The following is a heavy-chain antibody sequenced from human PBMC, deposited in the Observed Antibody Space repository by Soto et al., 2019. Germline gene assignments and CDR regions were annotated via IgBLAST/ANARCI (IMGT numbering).Heavy chain of an antibody. CDR3: ATAVGLRGAKTAFDI. CDR2: LDPDNDET. Sequence: ASVKVSCKVSGYSLTELSMHWVRQASGKGLEWMGDLDPDNDETIYAQKFQGRVTMTEDTSADTAYMELSSLRSEDTAVYYCATAVGLRGAKTAFDIWGQGTKATVS. CDR1: GYSLTELS. J-gene: IGHJ3*02. V-gene: IGHV1-24*01. D-gene: IGHD1-26*01.